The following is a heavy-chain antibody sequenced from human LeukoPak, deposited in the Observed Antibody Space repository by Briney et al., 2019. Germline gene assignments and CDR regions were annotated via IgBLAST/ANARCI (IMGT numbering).Heavy chain of an antibody. CDR1: GFTFSDYY. D-gene: IGHD3-22*01. CDR3: ARDRSSGFYAY. J-gene: IGHJ4*02. Sequence: GGSLRLSCAASGFTFSDYYMSWIRQAPGKGLEWVSYISSSSSYTNYADSVKGRFTISRDNAKNSLYLQMNSLRAEDTAVYYCARDRSSGFYAYWGQGTLVTVSS. V-gene: IGHV3-11*06. CDR2: ISSSSSYT.